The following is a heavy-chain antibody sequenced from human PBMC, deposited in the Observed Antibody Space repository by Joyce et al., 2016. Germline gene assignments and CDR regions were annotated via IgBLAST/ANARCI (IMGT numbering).Heavy chain of an antibody. D-gene: IGHD3-3*01. Sequence: QVQLVQSGAQVKKPGASVKVSCEASGYTLNWNYLNWVRQVPGQGLEWVGIINPTDGSATYAQNFQGRVTMTRDMSTNTAYLELNRLRFEDTAIYYCARARKFGDYYSYFDPLGQGTLVTVSP. CDR1: GYTLNWNY. V-gene: IGHV1-46*02. CDR3: ARARKFGDYYSYFDP. CDR2: INPTDGSA. J-gene: IGHJ5*02.